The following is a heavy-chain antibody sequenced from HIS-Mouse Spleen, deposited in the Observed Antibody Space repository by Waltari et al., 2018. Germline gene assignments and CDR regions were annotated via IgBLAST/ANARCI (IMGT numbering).Heavy chain of an antibody. CDR3: AREIPYSSSWYDWYFDL. CDR1: GGSISSSSYY. J-gene: IGHJ2*01. Sequence: QLQLQESGPGLVKPSETLSLTCTVSGGSISSSSYYWGWSRQPPGKGLEWIGSIDYSGSTYYNPSLKSRVTLSVDTSTNQFSLKLSSVTAADTAVYYCAREIPYSSSWYDWYFDLWGRGTLVTVSS. D-gene: IGHD6-13*01. V-gene: IGHV4-39*07. CDR2: IDYSGST.